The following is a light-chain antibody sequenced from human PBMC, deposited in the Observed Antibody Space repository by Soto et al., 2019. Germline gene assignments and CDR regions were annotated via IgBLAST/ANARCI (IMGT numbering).Light chain of an antibody. V-gene: IGKV3-11*01. CDR3: QQRSTWPPFT. Sequence: EIVLTQSPATLSLSPGERATLSCRASQSVSSFLAWYQQKAGQAPRLLIYDASNRASGIPGRFSGAGSGTDFTLTISSLEPDDFAVYYCQQRSTWPPFTFGPGTKVEIK. CDR2: DAS. CDR1: QSVSSF. J-gene: IGKJ3*01.